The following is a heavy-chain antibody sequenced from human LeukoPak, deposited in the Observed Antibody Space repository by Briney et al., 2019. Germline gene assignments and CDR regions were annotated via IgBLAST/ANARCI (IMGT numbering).Heavy chain of an antibody. J-gene: IGHJ4*01. Sequence: ERLSLTCAVSGGSISSSSYYWAWLRQPPGKGLEWIGSIYYSGTTYYHPSRKGRVTTSVDTSKNQLSLKLSSVTAADTAVYYCARSGYSYYYFDCWMQGRLVSVSS. CDR1: GGSISSSSYY. CDR2: IYYSGTT. V-gene: IGHV4-39*01. D-gene: IGHD3-22*01. CDR3: ARSGYSYYYFDC.